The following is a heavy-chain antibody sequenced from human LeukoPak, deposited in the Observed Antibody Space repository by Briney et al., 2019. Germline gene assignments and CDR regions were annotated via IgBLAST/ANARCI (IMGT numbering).Heavy chain of an antibody. J-gene: IGHJ5*02. CDR1: GYTFTGYY. CDR3: ARGGYSSSWYVNWFDP. Sequence: ASVKVSCKASGYTFTGYYMHWVRQAPGQGLEWMGRINPNGGGTNYAQKFQGRVTMTRDTSISTAYMELSRLRSYDTAVYYCARGGYSSSWYVNWFDPWGQGTLVTVSS. CDR2: INPNGGGT. D-gene: IGHD6-13*01. V-gene: IGHV1-2*06.